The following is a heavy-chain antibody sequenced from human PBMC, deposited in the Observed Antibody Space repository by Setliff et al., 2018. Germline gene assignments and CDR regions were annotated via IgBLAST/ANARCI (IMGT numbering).Heavy chain of an antibody. CDR3: AKDRLFPRY. V-gene: IGHV3-7*03. D-gene: IGHD2-21*01. Sequence: QPGGSLRLSCAASGFTFTNYWINWVRQAPGKGLEWVANIKQDESEKHYVDSVKGRFTISRDNSKNSLYLQMDSLRPEDTAVYYCAKDRLFPRYWGLGTLVTVSS. CDR2: IKQDESEK. J-gene: IGHJ4*02. CDR1: GFTFTNYW.